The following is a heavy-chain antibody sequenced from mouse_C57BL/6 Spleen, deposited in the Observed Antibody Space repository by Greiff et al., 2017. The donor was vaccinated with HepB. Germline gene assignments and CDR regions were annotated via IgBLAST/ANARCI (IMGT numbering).Heavy chain of an antibody. V-gene: IGHV1-80*01. CDR2: IYPGDGDT. Sequence: QVQLKESGAELVKPGASVKISCKASGYAFSSYWMNWVKQRPGKGLEWIGQIYPGDGDTKYNGKFKGKATLTADKSSSTAYMQLSSLTSEDSAVYFCARSNYYGTDFDYWGQGTTLTVSS. J-gene: IGHJ2*01. CDR3: ARSNYYGTDFDY. CDR1: GYAFSSYW. D-gene: IGHD1-1*01.